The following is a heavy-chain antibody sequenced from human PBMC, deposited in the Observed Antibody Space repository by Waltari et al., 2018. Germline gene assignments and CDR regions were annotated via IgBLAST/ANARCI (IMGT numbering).Heavy chain of an antibody. CDR2: MYYSGST. J-gene: IGHJ6*02. CDR1: GGSISSYY. Sequence: QVQLQESGPGLVKPSETLSLTCTVSGGSISSYYWSWIRQPPGKGLEWIGYMYYSGSTNYNPSLKSRVTISVDTSKNHFSLKLSVVTAADMAVYYCARVPHYGSGSYYRPDYYYYGMDVWGQGTTVTVSS. D-gene: IGHD3-10*01. CDR3: ARVPHYGSGSYYRPDYYYYGMDV. V-gene: IGHV4-59*01.